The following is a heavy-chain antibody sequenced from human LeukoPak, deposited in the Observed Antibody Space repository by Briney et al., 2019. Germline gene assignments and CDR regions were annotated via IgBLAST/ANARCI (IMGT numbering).Heavy chain of an antibody. CDR2: ISAYNGNT. CDR3: ARDQKVGATKVLDFDY. V-gene: IGHV1-18*01. CDR1: GYTFTSYA. D-gene: IGHD1-26*01. J-gene: IGHJ4*02. Sequence: ASVKVSCKASGYTFTSYAISWVRQAPGQGLEWMGWISAYNGNTNYAQKLQGRVTMTTDTSTSTAYMELRSLRSDDTAVYYCARDQKVGATKVLDFDYWGQGTLVTVSS.